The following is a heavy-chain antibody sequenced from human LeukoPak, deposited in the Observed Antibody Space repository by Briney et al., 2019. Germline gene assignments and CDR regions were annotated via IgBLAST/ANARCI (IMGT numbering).Heavy chain of an antibody. CDR1: GGSISSGSYY. Sequence: PSQTLSLTCTVSGGSISSGSYYWSWIRQPAGKGLEWIGRIYTSGSTNYNPSLKSRVTISVDTSKNQFSLKLSSVTAADTAVYYCARDGYYYDSSGCYYIGYFDYWGQGTLVTVSS. D-gene: IGHD3-22*01. J-gene: IGHJ4*02. CDR3: ARDGYYYDSSGCYYIGYFDY. V-gene: IGHV4-61*02. CDR2: IYTSGST.